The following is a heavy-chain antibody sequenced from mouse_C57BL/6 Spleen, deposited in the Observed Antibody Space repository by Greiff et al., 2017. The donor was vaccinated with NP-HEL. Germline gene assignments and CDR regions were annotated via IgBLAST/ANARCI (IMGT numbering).Heavy chain of an antibody. J-gene: IGHJ3*01. Sequence: QVQLQQPGAELVRPGSSVKLSCKASGYTFTSYWMDWVKQRPGQGLEWIGNIYPSDSETHYNQKFKDKATLTVDKSSSTAYMQLSSLTSEDSAVYYCARSGDYDLWFAYWGQGTLVTVSA. D-gene: IGHD2-4*01. V-gene: IGHV1-61*01. CDR2: IYPSDSET. CDR3: ARSGDYDLWFAY. CDR1: GYTFTSYW.